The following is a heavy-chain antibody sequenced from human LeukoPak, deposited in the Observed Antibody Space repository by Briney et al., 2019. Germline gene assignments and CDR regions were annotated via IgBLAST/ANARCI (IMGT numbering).Heavy chain of an antibody. CDR2: IYTSGGT. J-gene: IGHJ4*02. V-gene: IGHV4-61*02. Sequence: SETLSLTCTVSGGSISSGSYYWSWIRQPAGKGLEWIGRIYTSGGTNYNPSLKSRVTISVDTSKNQFSLKLSSVTAADTAVYYCARGPGYDILTHYYFDYWGQGTLVTVSS. CDR1: GGSISSGSYY. D-gene: IGHD3-9*01. CDR3: ARGPGYDILTHYYFDY.